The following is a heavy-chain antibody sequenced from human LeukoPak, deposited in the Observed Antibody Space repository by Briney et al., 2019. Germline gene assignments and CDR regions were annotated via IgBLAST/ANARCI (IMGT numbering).Heavy chain of an antibody. J-gene: IGHJ4*02. CDR2: IYSDGTT. CDR1: GFTVSDNY. D-gene: IGHD2-15*01. CDR3: ASVGGSAIGY. Sequence: GGSLRLSCAASGFTVSDNYMTWVRQAPGKGLEWVSLIYSDGTTYYADSVKGRFTISRDNSKNTLYLQMNSLRAEDTAVYYCASVGGSAIGYWGQGTLVTVSS. V-gene: IGHV3-53*01.